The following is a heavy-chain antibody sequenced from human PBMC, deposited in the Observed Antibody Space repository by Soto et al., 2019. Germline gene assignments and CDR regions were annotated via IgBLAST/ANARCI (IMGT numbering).Heavy chain of an antibody. CDR2: IYSGGST. CDR3: AREVGLRFLEWLPPFVH. Sequence: GGSLRLSCAASGFTVSSNYMSWVRQAPGKGLEWVSVIYSGGSTYYADSVKGRFTISRDNSKNTLYLQMNSLRAEDTAVYYCAREVGLRFLEWLPPFVHWGQGTLVTVSS. J-gene: IGHJ5*02. V-gene: IGHV3-66*01. CDR1: GFTVSSNY. D-gene: IGHD3-3*01.